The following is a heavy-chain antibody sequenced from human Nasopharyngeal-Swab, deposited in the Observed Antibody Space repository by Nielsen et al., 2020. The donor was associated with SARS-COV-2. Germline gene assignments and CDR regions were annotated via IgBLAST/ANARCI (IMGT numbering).Heavy chain of an antibody. Sequence: GGSLRLSCAASGFTFSSYGMHWVRQAPGKGLEWVAVIWYDGSNKYYADSVEGRFTISRDNSKNTLYLQMNSLRAEDTAVYYCASGITMVRGVIMGPFDYWGQGTLVTVSS. J-gene: IGHJ4*02. D-gene: IGHD3-10*01. CDR1: GFTFSSYG. CDR3: ASGITMVRGVIMGPFDY. V-gene: IGHV3-33*01. CDR2: IWYDGSNK.